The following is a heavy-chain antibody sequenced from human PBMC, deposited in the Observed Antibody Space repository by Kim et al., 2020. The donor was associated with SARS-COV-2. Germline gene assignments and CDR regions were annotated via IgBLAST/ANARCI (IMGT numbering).Heavy chain of an antibody. D-gene: IGHD5-12*01. CDR3: ARGVEMATID. J-gene: IGHJ4*02. V-gene: IGHV3-48*03. Sequence: GGSLRLSCAASGFTFSSYEMNWVRQAPGKGLEWVSYISSSGSTIYYADSVKGRFTISRDNAKNSLYLQMNSLRAKDTAVYYCARGVEMATIDWGQGTLVTVSS. CDR1: GFTFSSYE. CDR2: ISSSGSTI.